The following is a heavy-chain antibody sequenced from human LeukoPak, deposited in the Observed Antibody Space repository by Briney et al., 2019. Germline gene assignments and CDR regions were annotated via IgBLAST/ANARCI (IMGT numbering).Heavy chain of an antibody. V-gene: IGHV4-59*01. Sequence: SETLSLTCTVSGGSISSYYWSWIRQPPGKGLEWIGYIYYSGNTNYNPSLKSRVTISVDTSKNQFSLKLSSVTAADTAVYYCARAPHFFDTSGSRYYFDYWGQGALVTVSS. CDR3: ARAPHFFDTSGSRYYFDY. J-gene: IGHJ4*02. CDR2: IYYSGNT. CDR1: GGSISSYY. D-gene: IGHD3-22*01.